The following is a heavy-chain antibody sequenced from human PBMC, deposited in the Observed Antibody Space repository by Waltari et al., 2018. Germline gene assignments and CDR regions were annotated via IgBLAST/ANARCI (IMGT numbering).Heavy chain of an antibody. CDR1: GFTFSSYA. Sequence: EVQLLESGGGLVQPGGSLRLSCAASGFTFSSYAMSWVRQAPGKGLEWVSVMSGSGGSTYYADSVKGRFTSSRDNSKNTLYLKMNSLRAEDTAVYYCAKDDAVAGTPGYWGQGTLVTVSS. CDR2: MSGSGGST. D-gene: IGHD6-19*01. V-gene: IGHV3-23*01. CDR3: AKDDAVAGTPGY. J-gene: IGHJ4*02.